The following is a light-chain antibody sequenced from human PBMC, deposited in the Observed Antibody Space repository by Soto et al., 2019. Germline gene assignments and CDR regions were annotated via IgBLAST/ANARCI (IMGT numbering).Light chain of an antibody. CDR3: QHYNIWPPWT. J-gene: IGKJ1*01. V-gene: IGKV3-15*01. CDR2: GAS. CDR1: QGVSGN. Sequence: EIVMTQSPGTLSVSPGERATLSGRASQGVSGNLAWYQQNPGQAPRLLIYGASTRATGIPARFSGSGSGREITRTISCLQSEEFEVYDWQHYNIWPPWTIGQGTKVEV.